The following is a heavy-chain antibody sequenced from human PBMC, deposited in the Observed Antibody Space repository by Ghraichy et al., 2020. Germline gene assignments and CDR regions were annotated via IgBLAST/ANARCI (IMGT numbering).Heavy chain of an antibody. J-gene: IGHJ4*02. CDR2: IIPILGIA. Sequence: SVKVSCKASGGTFSSYAISWVRQAPGQGLEWMGRIIPILGIANYAQKFQGRVTITADKSTSTAYMELSSLRSEDTAVYYCAARIVGATTAFDYWGQGTLFTVSS. V-gene: IGHV1-69*04. CDR1: GGTFSSYA. CDR3: AARIVGATTAFDY. D-gene: IGHD1-26*01.